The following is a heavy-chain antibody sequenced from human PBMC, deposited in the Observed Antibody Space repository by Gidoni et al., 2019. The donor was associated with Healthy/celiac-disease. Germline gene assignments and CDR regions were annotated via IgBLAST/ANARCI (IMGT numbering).Heavy chain of an antibody. Sequence: ELQLVESGGGLFKPGGSLRLSCAASVFTLSSYSMNWVRQAPGKGLEWVSSISSSSSNKYYADSVKGRFTISRDNAKNSLYLQMNSLRAEDTAVYYCARVGLRLGAAAGTSIRDWGQGTLVTVSS. V-gene: IGHV3-21*01. CDR2: ISSSSSNK. D-gene: IGHD6-13*01. CDR1: VFTLSSYS. CDR3: ARVGLRLGAAAGTSIRD. J-gene: IGHJ4*02.